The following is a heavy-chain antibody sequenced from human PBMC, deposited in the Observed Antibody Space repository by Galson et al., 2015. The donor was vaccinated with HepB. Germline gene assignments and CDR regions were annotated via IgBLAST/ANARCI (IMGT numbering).Heavy chain of an antibody. D-gene: IGHD3-10*01. CDR3: AKEYYGSGSYRGFDY. J-gene: IGHJ4*02. V-gene: IGHV3-30*02. Sequence: SLRLSCAASGFTFSSYGMHWVRQAPGKGLEWVAFIRYDGSNKYYADSVKGRFTISRDNSKNTLYLQMNSLRAEDTAVYYCAKEYYGSGSYRGFDYWGQGTLVTVSS. CDR2: IRYDGSNK. CDR1: GFTFSSYG.